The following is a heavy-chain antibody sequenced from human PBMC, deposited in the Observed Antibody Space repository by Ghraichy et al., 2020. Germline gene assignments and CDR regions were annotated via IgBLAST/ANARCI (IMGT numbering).Heavy chain of an antibody. CDR1: GFTFSSYS. J-gene: IGHJ2*01. Sequence: GGSLRLSCAASGFTFSSYSMNWVRQAPGKGLEWVSSISSSSSYIYYADSVKGRFTISRDNAKNSLYLQMNSLRAEDTAVYYCARDGDGYMPLWYFDLWGRGTLVTVSS. CDR3: ARDGDGYMPLWYFDL. CDR2: ISSSSSYI. V-gene: IGHV3-21*01. D-gene: IGHD5-24*01.